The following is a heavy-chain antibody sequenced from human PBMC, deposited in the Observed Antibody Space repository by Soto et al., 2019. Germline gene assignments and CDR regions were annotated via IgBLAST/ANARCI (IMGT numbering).Heavy chain of an antibody. V-gene: IGHV4-39*01. CDR2: INNSGST. J-gene: IGHJ6*02. CDR1: SGSMSSSLNH. CDR3: AKLAGYCSGTSCYGHYAMDV. D-gene: IGHD2-2*01. Sequence: SETLSLTCIVSSGSMSSSLNHWGWIRQPPGKGLEWIGNINNSGSTYYKPSLQKRHNKSVDKTNKKNSMTLSTETAADSAVYYCAKLAGYCSGTSCYGHYAMDVWGQGTTVT.